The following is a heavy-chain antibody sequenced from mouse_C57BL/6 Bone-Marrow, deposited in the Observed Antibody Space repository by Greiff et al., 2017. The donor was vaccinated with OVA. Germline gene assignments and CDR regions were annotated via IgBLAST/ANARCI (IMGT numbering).Heavy chain of an antibody. Sequence: VQLQQSGPELVKPGASVKISCKASGYTFTDYYMNWVKQSHGKSLEWIGDINPNNGGTSYNQKFKGKATLTVDKSSSTAYMELRSLTSEDSAVYYGARSGDSSGYNYFDDWGQGTTLTVSS. J-gene: IGHJ2*01. D-gene: IGHD3-2*02. CDR2: INPNNGGT. CDR1: GYTFTDYY. V-gene: IGHV1-26*01. CDR3: ARSGDSSGYNYFDD.